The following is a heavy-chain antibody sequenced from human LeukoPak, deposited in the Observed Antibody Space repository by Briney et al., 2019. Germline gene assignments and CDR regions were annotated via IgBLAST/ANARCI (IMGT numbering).Heavy chain of an antibody. Sequence: SETLSLTCTVSGGSISSGGYYWSWIRQHPGKGLEWIGYIYYSGSTNYNPSLKSRVTMSVDTSKNQFSLKLSSVTAADRAVYYCARNPGLPGDNWFDPWGQGTLVTVSS. CDR3: ARNPGLPGDNWFDP. CDR2: IYYSGST. D-gene: IGHD7-27*01. V-gene: IGHV4-61*08. CDR1: GGSISSGGYY. J-gene: IGHJ5*02.